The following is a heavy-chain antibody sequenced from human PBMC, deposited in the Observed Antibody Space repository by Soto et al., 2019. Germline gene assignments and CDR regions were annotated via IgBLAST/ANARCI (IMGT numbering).Heavy chain of an antibody. CDR3: AVTVTTHYGMDV. D-gene: IGHD4-17*01. Sequence: QVQLVQSGADVKKPGSSVKVSCKASGGTFSSYALSWVRQAPGQGLEWMGGIIPIFGTANYAQKFQGRVTITADESTSTAYMELSSLRSEDTAVYYCAVTVTTHYGMDVWGQGTTVTVSS. V-gene: IGHV1-69*01. CDR2: IIPIFGTA. CDR1: GGTFSSYA. J-gene: IGHJ6*02.